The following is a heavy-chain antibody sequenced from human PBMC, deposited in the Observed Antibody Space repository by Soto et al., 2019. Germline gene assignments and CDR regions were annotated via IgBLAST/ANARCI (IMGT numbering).Heavy chain of an antibody. J-gene: IGHJ6*02. CDR1: GGTFSSYS. Sequence: VKVSCKASGGTFSSYSISWVGQAPGQGLEWMGGIIPIFGTANYAQKFQGRVTITADESTSTAYMELSSLRSEDTAVYYCARGRDYYYYRMDVWGQATTVTVSS. V-gene: IGHV1-69*13. CDR2: IIPIFGTA. CDR3: ARGRDYYYYRMDV.